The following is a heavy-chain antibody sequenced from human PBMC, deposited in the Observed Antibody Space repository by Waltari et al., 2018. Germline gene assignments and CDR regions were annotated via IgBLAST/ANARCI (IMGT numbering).Heavy chain of an antibody. CDR2: ISAYNGNT. CDR1: GYTFTSYG. Sequence: QVQLVQSGAEVKKPGASVTVSCKASGYTFTSYGISLVRPAPGQGLEWMGWISAYNGNTNYAQKLQGRVTMTTDTSTSTAYMELRSLRSDDTAVYYCAREDFWSGYPFDYYYYGMDVWGQGTTVTVSS. J-gene: IGHJ6*02. CDR3: AREDFWSGYPFDYYYYGMDV. D-gene: IGHD3-3*01. V-gene: IGHV1-18*01.